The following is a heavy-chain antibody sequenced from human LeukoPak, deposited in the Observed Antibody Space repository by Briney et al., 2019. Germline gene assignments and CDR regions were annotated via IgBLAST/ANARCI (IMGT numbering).Heavy chain of an antibody. J-gene: IGHJ4*02. D-gene: IGHD2-2*01. V-gene: IGHV1-2*02. CDR2: INPYSGGT. CDR1: GYPFTGYY. CDR3: VRDRTKYCSSTSCPLDY. Sequence: GASVKVSCKASGYPFTGYYMHWVRQAPGQGLEWMGWINPYSGGTNYAQKFQGRVTMTRDTSISTAYMELSRLRSDDTAVYYCVRDRTKYCSSTSCPLDYWGQGTLVTVSS.